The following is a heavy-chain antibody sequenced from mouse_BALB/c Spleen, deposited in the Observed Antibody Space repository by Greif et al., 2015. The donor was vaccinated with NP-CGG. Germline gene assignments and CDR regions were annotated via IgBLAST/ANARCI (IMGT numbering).Heavy chain of an antibody. D-gene: IGHD1-1*02. CDR3: ASGGSTYFDY. Sequence: QVQLQQSGAELAKPGASVKMSCKASGYTFTSYWMHWVKQRPGQGLEWIGYINPSTGYTEYNQKFKDKATLTADKSSSTAYTQLSSLTSEDSAVYYCASGGSTYFDYWGQGTTLTVSS. J-gene: IGHJ2*01. V-gene: IGHV1-7*01. CDR1: GYTFTSYW. CDR2: INPSTGYT.